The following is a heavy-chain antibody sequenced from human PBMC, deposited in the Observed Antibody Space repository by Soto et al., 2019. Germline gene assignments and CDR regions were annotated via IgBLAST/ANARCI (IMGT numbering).Heavy chain of an antibody. V-gene: IGHV3-48*02. CDR2: ISSSSSTI. Sequence: EVQLVESGGGLVQPGGSLRLSCAASGFTFSSYSMNWVRQAPGKGLEWVSYISSSSSTIYYADSVKGRFTIARDNAKNSLYLQVNRLREEGTAVYDCVRDSPAMDVW. CDR3: VRDSPAMDV. CDR1: GFTFSSYS. J-gene: IGHJ6*01.